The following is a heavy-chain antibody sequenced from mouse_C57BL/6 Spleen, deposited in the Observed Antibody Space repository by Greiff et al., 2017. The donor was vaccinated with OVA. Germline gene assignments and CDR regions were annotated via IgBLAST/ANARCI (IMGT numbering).Heavy chain of an antibody. V-gene: IGHV1-53*01. J-gene: IGHJ1*03. CDR1: GYTFTSYW. Sequence: QVQLQQPGTELVKPGASVKLSCKASGYTFTSYWMHWVKQRPGQGLEWIGNINPSNGGTNYNEKFKSKATLTVDKSSSTAYMQLSSLTSEDSAVYYCAAFTTVVAVDWYFDVWGTGTTVTVSS. CDR3: AAFTTVVAVDWYFDV. CDR2: INPSNGGT. D-gene: IGHD1-1*01.